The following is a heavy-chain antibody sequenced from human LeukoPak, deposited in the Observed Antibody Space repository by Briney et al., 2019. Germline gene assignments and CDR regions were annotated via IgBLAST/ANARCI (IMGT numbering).Heavy chain of an antibody. D-gene: IGHD3-10*01. Sequence: SVKVSCKGSGYTFIDYYMHWVRQAPGQGLEWMGGIIPIFGTANYAQKFQGRVTITADESTSTAYMVLSSLRSEDTAVYYCARLSAVRHNWGQGTLVTVSS. CDR2: IIPIFGTA. CDR1: GYTFIDYY. V-gene: IGHV1-69*13. J-gene: IGHJ4*02. CDR3: ARLSAVRHN.